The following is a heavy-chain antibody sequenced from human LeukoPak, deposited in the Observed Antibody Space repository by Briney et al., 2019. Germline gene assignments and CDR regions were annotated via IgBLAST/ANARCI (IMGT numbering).Heavy chain of an antibody. V-gene: IGHV4-34*01. Sequence: SETLSLTCAVYGGSFSGYYWSWIRQPPGKGLEWIGEINHSGSTNYNPSLKSRVTISVDTSKNQFSLKLSSVTAADTAVYYCARRPPGRRNYYGHDYWGQGTLVTVSS. CDR1: GGSFSGYY. CDR3: ARRPPGRRNYYGHDY. D-gene: IGHD3-10*01. CDR2: INHSGST. J-gene: IGHJ4*02.